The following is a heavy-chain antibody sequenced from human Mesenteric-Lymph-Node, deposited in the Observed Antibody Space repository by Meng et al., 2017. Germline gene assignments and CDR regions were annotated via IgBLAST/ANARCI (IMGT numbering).Heavy chain of an antibody. D-gene: IGHD5-24*01. CDR2: IKSKIDAGTS. CDR1: GFTFSNAW. J-gene: IGHJ3*02. Sequence: LSLTCAASGFTFSNAWMSWVRQAPGKGLEWVGRIKSKIDAGTSEYTAPVKGRFTISRDDSENTLFLQMNSLKTEDTAVYYCARVGIVEMATMWAFDIWGQGTMVTVSS. CDR3: ARVGIVEMATMWAFDI. V-gene: IGHV3-15*01.